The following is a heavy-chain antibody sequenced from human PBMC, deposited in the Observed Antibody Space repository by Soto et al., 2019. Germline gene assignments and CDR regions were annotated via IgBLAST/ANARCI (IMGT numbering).Heavy chain of an antibody. V-gene: IGHV4-59*01. D-gene: IGHD5-12*01. CDR1: GGSISSYY. CDR3: ARVTEWLQPDY. J-gene: IGHJ4*02. CDR2: IYYSGST. Sequence: SETLSLTCTVSGGSISSYYWSWIRQPPGKGLEWIGYIYYSGSTNYNPSLKSRVTISVDTSKNQFSLKLSSVTAADTAVYYCARVTEWLQPDYWGQGTLVTVYS.